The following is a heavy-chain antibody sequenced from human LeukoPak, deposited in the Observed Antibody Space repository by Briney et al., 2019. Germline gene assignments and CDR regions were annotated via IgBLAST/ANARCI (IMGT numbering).Heavy chain of an antibody. CDR2: IYHSGST. CDR1: GGSIISTSFY. V-gene: IGHV4-39*01. Sequence: SETLSLSCTVSGGSIISTSFYWGWIRQPPGKGLAWLGSIYHSGSTYDNPSLKSRVTISVDRSKNQFSLKLSSVTAADTAVYYCARLYYDSRGYYWFDRWGQGTLVTVSS. CDR3: ARLYYDSRGYYWFDR. J-gene: IGHJ5*02. D-gene: IGHD3-22*01.